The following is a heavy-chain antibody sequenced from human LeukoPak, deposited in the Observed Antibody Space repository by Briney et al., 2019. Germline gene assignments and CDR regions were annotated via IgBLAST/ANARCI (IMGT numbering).Heavy chain of an antibody. J-gene: IGHJ4*02. CDR3: ARDSAFSSYSY. V-gene: IGHV3-23*03. D-gene: IGHD2-15*01. Sequence: GGSLRLSCAASGFTLSSYAMTWVRQAPGKGLEWVSIIYSDRSTYYAASVKGRFTISRDDSKNTLLLQMDSLRAEDTAIYYCARDSAFSSYSYWGQGAPVTVSS. CDR1: GFTLSSYA. CDR2: IYSDRST.